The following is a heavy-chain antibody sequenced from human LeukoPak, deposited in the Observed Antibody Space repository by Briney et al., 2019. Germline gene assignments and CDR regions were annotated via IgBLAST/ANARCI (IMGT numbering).Heavy chain of an antibody. D-gene: IGHD6-13*01. J-gene: IGHJ4*02. CDR2: ISAYNGNT. V-gene: IGHV1-18*01. Sequence: ASVKVSCKASGYTFTSYGISWVRQAPGQGLEWMGWISAYNGNTNYAQKLQDRVTMTTDTSTSTAYMELRSLRSDDTAVYYCAREIPAAGTVAFYYWGQGTLVTVSS. CDR3: AREIPAAGTVAFYY. CDR1: GYTFTSYG.